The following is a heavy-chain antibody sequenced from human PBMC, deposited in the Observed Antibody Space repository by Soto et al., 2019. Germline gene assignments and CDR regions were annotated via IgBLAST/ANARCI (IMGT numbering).Heavy chain of an antibody. CDR3: AKRKYCPSTTCFDY. V-gene: IGHV3-66*01. Sequence: GGSLRLSCAASGFTFRNYKMNWVRQAPGKGLEWVSQICIYSDVFSYYAASVKGSFTISRDNSRNTLYLQLSSLRAEDTVVYYCAKRKYCPSTTCFDYWGQGTLVTVSS. D-gene: IGHD2-2*01. CDR1: GFTFRNYK. CDR2: IYSDVFS. J-gene: IGHJ4*01.